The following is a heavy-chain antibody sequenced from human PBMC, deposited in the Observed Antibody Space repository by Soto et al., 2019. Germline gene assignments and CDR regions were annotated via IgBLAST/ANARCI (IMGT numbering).Heavy chain of an antibody. J-gene: IGHJ6*02. CDR3: ARGHDSRDYYSYYYGMDV. Sequence: SETLSLTCIVSGGSITSYYWSWIRQPPGKGLEWIGYFYYSGSTNYNPSLKSRVTISVDTSKNQFSLKLSSVTAADTAVYYCARGHDSRDYYSYYYGMDVWGQGTTVTV. D-gene: IGHD3-22*01. CDR1: GGSITSYY. CDR2: FYYSGST. V-gene: IGHV4-59*01.